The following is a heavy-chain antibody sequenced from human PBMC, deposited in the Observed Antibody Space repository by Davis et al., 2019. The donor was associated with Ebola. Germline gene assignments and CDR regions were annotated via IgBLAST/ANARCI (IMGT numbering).Heavy chain of an antibody. CDR1: GGSISSYY. CDR2: IYYSGST. V-gene: IGHV4-59*01. J-gene: IGHJ4*02. CDR3: ARGGLGYCSSTSCSLWAI. D-gene: IGHD2-2*01. Sequence: PSETLSPTCTVSGGSISSYYWSWIRQPPGKGLEWIGYIYYSGSTNYNPSLKSRVTISVDTSKNQFSLKLSSVTAADTAVYYCARGGLGYCSSTSCSLWAIWGQGTLVTVSS.